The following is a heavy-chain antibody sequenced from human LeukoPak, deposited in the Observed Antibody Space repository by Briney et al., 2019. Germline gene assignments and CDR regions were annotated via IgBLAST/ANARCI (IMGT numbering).Heavy chain of an antibody. V-gene: IGHV1-69*05. CDR1: GGTFTSYA. D-gene: IGHD5-18*01. CDR2: IIPIFGTA. J-gene: IGHJ4*02. CDR3: ARVRCGYSYGYGCYFDY. Sequence: SVKVSCKASGGTFTSYAISWGRQAPGQGVEWMGGIIPIFGTANYAQKFQGRVTMTTDTSTSTAYMELRSLRSDDTAVYYCARVRCGYSYGYGCYFDYWGQGTLVTVSS.